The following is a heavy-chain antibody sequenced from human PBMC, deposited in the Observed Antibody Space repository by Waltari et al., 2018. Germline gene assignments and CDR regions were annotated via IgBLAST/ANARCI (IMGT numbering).Heavy chain of an antibody. V-gene: IGHV3-9*01. D-gene: IGHD6-13*01. CDR1: GFTFDDYA. J-gene: IGHJ2*01. Sequence: EVQLVESGGGLVQPGRSLRLSCAASGFTFDDYAMHWVRQAPGKGLGWVSGINWNGGGPGYADSVKGRFTISRDNVKNSLYLQINELRAEDTAFYYCAKDRIAAAPYWHFDLWGRGTLVTVSS. CDR2: INWNGGGP. CDR3: AKDRIAAAPYWHFDL.